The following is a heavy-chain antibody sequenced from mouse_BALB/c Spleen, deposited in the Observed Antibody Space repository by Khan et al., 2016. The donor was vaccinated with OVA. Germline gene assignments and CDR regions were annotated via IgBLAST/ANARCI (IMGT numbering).Heavy chain of an antibody. D-gene: IGHD1-3*01. CDR1: GYTFTDFA. Sequence: QVQLQQSGAELVRPGVSVKLSCKGSGYTFTDFAMHWVKQSHAQSLEWIGVISTYYGDATYNQKFKGKATMTVDKSSSTAYMELASLTSDDSAIYYSARGSGNSRFAYWGQGTLVTVSA. CDR2: ISTYYGDA. J-gene: IGHJ3*01. V-gene: IGHV1S137*01. CDR3: ARGSGNSRFAY.